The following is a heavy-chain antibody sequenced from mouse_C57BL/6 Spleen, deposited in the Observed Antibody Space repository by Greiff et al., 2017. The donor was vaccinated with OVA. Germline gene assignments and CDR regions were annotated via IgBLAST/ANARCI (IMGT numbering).Heavy chain of an antibody. CDR3: TRSHYYGSSYFDY. D-gene: IGHD1-1*01. CDR1: GYTFTDYE. J-gene: IGHJ2*01. CDR2: IDPETGGT. Sequence: QVQLQQSGAELVRPGASVTLSCKASGYTFTDYEMHWVKQTPVHGLEWIGAIDPETGGTAYNQKFKGKAILTADKSSSTAYMELRSLTSEDSAVYYGTRSHYYGSSYFDYWGQGTTLTVSS. V-gene: IGHV1-15*01.